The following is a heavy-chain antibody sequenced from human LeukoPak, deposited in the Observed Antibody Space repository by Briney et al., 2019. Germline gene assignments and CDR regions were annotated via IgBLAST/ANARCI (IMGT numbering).Heavy chain of an antibody. CDR2: XXXSSSYI. CDR1: GFTFSSYS. D-gene: IGHD6-6*01. CDR3: XXXXXXXSSXXXXFDY. J-gene: IGHJ4*02. V-gene: IGHV3-21*01. Sequence: GGSLRLSCAASGFTFSSYSMNWVRQAPGKGLEWVSSXXXSSSYIYYAXSXXXRFTISRDNAKNSLYLQMNSLRAEDTAVYYXXXXXXXXSSXXXXFDYWGQGTLVTVSS.